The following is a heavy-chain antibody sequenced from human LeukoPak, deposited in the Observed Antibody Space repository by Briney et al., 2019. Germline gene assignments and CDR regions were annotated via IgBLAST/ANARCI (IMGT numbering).Heavy chain of an antibody. Sequence: ASVKVSCKASGYTFSGYFVHWVRQAPGQGLEWMGRINAGSGVTEFAQKLQGRVTMTRDTFVSTAYMEVSGLTSDDTAMYYCARDLSSTPNWELDHWGQGTLVTVSS. V-gene: IGHV1-2*06. CDR3: ARDLSSTPNWELDH. CDR1: GYTFSGYF. D-gene: IGHD1-1*01. CDR2: INAGSGVT. J-gene: IGHJ4*02.